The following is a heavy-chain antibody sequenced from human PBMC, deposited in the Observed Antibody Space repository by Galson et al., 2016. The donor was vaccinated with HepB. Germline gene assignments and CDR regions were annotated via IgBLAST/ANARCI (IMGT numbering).Heavy chain of an antibody. V-gene: IGHV4-30-4*01. CDR3: AREPIWSGYLNAFDI. J-gene: IGHJ3*02. CDR1: GDSISGSDYY. D-gene: IGHD3-3*01. Sequence: LSLTCTVSGDSISGSDYYWSWIRQPPGKGLEWIGYIHYSGSANYNPSLKSRVTILVDTSKNQFSLNLSSVTAADTAVYFWAREPIWSGYLNAFDIWGQGTMVTVSS. CDR2: IHYSGSA.